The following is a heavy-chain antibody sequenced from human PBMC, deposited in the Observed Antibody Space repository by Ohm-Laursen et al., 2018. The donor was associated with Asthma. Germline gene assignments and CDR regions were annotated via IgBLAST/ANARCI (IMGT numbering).Heavy chain of an antibody. D-gene: IGHD1-14*01. Sequence: LSLTCAAPGLTFSDYYMNWVRQAPGKGLEWVSSISSSTTIYYADSVKGRFTISRDNAKNSLYLQMNSLRAEDTAVYYCARDISDYYYYGMDVWGQGTTVTVSS. J-gene: IGHJ6*02. CDR1: GLTFSDYY. V-gene: IGHV3-69-1*01. CDR2: ISSSTTI. CDR3: ARDISDYYYYGMDV.